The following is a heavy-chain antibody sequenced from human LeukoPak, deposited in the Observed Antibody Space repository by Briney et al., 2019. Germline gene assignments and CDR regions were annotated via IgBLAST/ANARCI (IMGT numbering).Heavy chain of an antibody. CDR3: ARDSSESYPGYYFDY. CDR2: INPNSGGT. V-gene: IGHV1-2*02. Sequence: ASVKVSCKASGYTFTGYYMHWVRQAPGQGLEWMGWINPNSGGTNYAQKFQGRVTMTRDTSISTAYMELSRLRSDDTAVYYCARDSSESYPGYYFDYWGQGTLVTVSS. J-gene: IGHJ4*02. CDR1: GYTFTGYY. D-gene: IGHD1-26*01.